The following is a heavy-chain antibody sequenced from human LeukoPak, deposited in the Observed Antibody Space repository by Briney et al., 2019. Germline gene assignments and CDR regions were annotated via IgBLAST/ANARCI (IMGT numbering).Heavy chain of an antibody. D-gene: IGHD3-9*01. CDR1: GGSSSGYY. CDR3: ARLRGLRYFDWSYHY. J-gene: IGHJ4*02. V-gene: IGHV4-34*01. CDR2: INHSGST. Sequence: SETLSLTCAVYGGSSSGYYWSWIRQPPGKGLEWIGEINHSGSTNYNPSLKSRVTISVDTSKNQFSLKLSSVTAADTAVYYCARLRGLRYFDWSYHYWGQGTLVTVSS.